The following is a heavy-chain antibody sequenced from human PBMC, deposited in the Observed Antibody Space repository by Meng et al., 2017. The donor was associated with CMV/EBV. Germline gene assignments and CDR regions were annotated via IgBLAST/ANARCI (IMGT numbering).Heavy chain of an antibody. CDR1: GFTFSDYY. CDR3: ARDQKGLRLKWAYYYGMDV. CDR2: ISNSGNTI. V-gene: IGHV3-11*01. Sequence: GGSLRLSCAASGFTFSDYYMSWIRQAPGRGLAWVSYISNSGNTIYYADSVKGRFTISRDNAKNSLYLQMNSLRAEDAAVYYCARDQKGLRLKWAYYYGMDVWGQGTTVTVSS. J-gene: IGHJ6*02. D-gene: IGHD3-16*01.